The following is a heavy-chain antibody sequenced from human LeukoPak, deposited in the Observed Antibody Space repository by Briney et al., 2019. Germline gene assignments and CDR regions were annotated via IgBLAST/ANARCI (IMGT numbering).Heavy chain of an antibody. Sequence: SETLSLTCTVSGASINSAGYYWSWIRQLPGKGLEWIGFISYTGSTYYNPSLKSRVIISRDTSKNQFSLKLSSVTAADTAIYYCARGDYWGQGTLVTVSS. V-gene: IGHV4-31*03. J-gene: IGHJ4*02. CDR1: GASINSAGYY. CDR3: ARGDY. CDR2: ISYTGST.